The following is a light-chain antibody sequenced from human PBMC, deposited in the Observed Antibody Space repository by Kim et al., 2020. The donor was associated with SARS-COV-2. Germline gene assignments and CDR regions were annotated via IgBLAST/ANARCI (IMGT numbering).Light chain of an antibody. J-gene: IGKJ5*01. CDR1: QSVSSY. V-gene: IGKV3-11*01. Sequence: SPGERATLSCRASQSVSSYLAWYQQKPGQAPRLLIYDASNRATGIPARFSGSGSGTDFTLTISSLEPEDFAVYYCQQRSNWPPITFGQGTRLE. CDR2: DAS. CDR3: QQRSNWPPIT.